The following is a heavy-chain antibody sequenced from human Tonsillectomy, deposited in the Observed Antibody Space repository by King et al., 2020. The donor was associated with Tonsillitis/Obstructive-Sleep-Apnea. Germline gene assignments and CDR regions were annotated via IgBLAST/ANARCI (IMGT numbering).Heavy chain of an antibody. CDR1: GFTFSSYE. CDR2: ISSSGSTI. V-gene: IGHV3-48*03. CDR3: AGDGPPAVGATLYYYYYMDV. Sequence: VQLVESGGGLVQPGGSLRLSCAASGFTFSSYEMNWVRQAPGKGLEWVSYISSSGSTIYYADSVKGRFTISRDNAKNSLYLQMNSLRAEDTAVYYCAGDGPPAVGATLYYYYYMDVWGKGTTVTVSS. J-gene: IGHJ6*03. D-gene: IGHD1-26*01.